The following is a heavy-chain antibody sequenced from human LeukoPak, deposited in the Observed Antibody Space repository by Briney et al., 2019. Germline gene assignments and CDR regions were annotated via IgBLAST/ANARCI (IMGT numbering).Heavy chain of an antibody. CDR3: ARASVQDSYYYYLDV. V-gene: IGHV3-48*01. D-gene: IGHD1-1*01. CDR2: ISRGSGAI. J-gene: IGHJ6*03. Sequence: PGGSLRLSCGASGFTFSSYSMNWVRRAQGRGLEWVSYISRGSGAIHYADSVKGRFTISRDNAKNSLYLQMNSLRAEDTAVYYCARASVQDSYYYYLDVWGKGTTVTVSS. CDR1: GFTFSSYS.